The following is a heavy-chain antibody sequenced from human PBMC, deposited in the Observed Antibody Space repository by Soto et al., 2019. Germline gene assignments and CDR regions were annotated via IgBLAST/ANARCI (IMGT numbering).Heavy chain of an antibody. J-gene: IGHJ4*02. D-gene: IGHD3-10*01. V-gene: IGHV3-21*06. CDR1: GFTISSND. CDR2: ISSGSRYI. Sequence: EVQLVESGGGLVKPGGSLRLSCAASGFTISSNDMNWVRQAPGKGLEWVSSISSGSRYIYYADSVKGRFTISRDNAKNTLFLQMNGLRAEDTAVYYCARASIITDLDFWGQGTLVTVSS. CDR3: ARASIITDLDF.